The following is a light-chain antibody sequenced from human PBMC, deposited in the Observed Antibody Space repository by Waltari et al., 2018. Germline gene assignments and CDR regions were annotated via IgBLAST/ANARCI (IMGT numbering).Light chain of an antibody. CDR1: SSNAGTNY. J-gene: IGLJ3*02. CDR3: AAWDDSLGWV. V-gene: IGLV1-47*01. CDR2: ENN. Sequence: QSVLTQPPSASGTPGQRVSMSCSGSSSNAGTNYVYWYQQPPGTAPKLLIYENNQRPSGAPDRFSGSRSGTSASLAISGLQSEDEAEYYCAAWDDSLGWVFGGGTKLTVL.